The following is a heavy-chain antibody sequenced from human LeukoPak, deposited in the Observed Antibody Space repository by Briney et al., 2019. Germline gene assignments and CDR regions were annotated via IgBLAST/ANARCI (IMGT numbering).Heavy chain of an antibody. Sequence: SETLSLTCAVSGASISSHNWWWSWVRQPPGKGLEWIGEIYHSGSTNYNPSLKSRVTMSVDKSKNQFSLNLSSVTAAGTAVYYCASAEPRGIIWYPSWGQGTLVTVSS. J-gene: IGHJ5*02. D-gene: IGHD6-13*01. CDR3: ASAEPRGIIWYPS. CDR2: IYHSGST. V-gene: IGHV4-4*02. CDR1: GASISSHNW.